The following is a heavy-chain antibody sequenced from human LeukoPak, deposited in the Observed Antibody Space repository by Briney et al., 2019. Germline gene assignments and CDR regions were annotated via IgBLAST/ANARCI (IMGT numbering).Heavy chain of an antibody. J-gene: IGHJ4*02. CDR3: ASSSTAAVRVVNY. V-gene: IGHV4-59*08. CDR2: IYYSGST. Sequence: SETLSLTCTVSGGSISSYYWSWIRQPPGKGLEWIGYIYYSGSTNYNPSLKSRVTISVDTSKNQFSLKLSSVTAADTAVYYCASSSTAAVRVVNYWGQGTLVTVSS. D-gene: IGHD6-13*01. CDR1: GGSISSYY.